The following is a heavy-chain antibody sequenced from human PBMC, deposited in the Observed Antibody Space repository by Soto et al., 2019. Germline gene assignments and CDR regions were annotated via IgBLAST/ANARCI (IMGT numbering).Heavy chain of an antibody. D-gene: IGHD2-2*01. CDR3: ARSEYQLDAFDI. Sequence: GGSLRLSCAASGFTVSSNYMSWVRQAPGKGLEWVSVIYSGGSTYYADSVKGRFTISRDNSKNTLYLQMNSLRAEDTAVYYCARSEYQLDAFDIWGQGTMVTVSS. V-gene: IGHV3-53*01. CDR2: IYSGGST. CDR1: GFTVSSNY. J-gene: IGHJ3*02.